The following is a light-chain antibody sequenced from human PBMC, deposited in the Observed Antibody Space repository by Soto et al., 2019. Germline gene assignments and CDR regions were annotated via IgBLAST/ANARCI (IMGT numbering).Light chain of an antibody. CDR2: GAS. CDR3: QQYSNWPLT. CDR1: QSLSSH. Sequence: EVVMTQSPATLSVSPGEGATLSCRASQSLSSHLAWYQQKPGLSPSLLIYGASTRATGIPARFSGSGSGTEFTLTISSLQSEDFAVYYCQQYSNWPLTFGGGTKVDSK. V-gene: IGKV3-15*01. J-gene: IGKJ4*01.